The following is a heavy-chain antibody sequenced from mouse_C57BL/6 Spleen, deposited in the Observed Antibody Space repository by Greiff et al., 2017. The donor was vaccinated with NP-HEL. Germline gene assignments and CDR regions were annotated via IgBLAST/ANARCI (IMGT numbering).Heavy chain of an antibody. CDR2: IYPGDGDT. Sequence: QVQLKQSGPELVKPGASVKISCKASGYAFSSSWMNWVKQRPGKGLEWIGRIYPGDGDTNYNGKFKGKATLTADKSSSTAYMQLSSLTSDDAAVYFCARSDSNYVFDYWGQGTTLTVSS. CDR3: ARSDSNYVFDY. V-gene: IGHV1-82*01. CDR1: GYAFSSSW. J-gene: IGHJ2*01. D-gene: IGHD2-5*01.